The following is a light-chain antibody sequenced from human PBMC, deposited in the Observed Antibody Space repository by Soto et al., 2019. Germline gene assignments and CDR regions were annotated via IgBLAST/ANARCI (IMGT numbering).Light chain of an antibody. J-gene: IGKJ3*01. CDR3: LPSSTRSFT. Sequence: EIVLTQSPATLSLSPGERDTLPCRASQSISSYLAWYQQKPDQAPRLLIYDASNRATGIPARFSVSGSGTDFTLTYSRPVPEDLAVYYCLPSSTRSFTFPRGS. CDR2: DAS. CDR1: QSISSY. V-gene: IGKV3-11*01.